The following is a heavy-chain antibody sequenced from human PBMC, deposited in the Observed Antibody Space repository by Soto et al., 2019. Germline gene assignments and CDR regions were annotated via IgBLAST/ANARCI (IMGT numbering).Heavy chain of an antibody. J-gene: IGHJ6*02. CDR3: AKVLLWFGELYGMDV. Sequence: ASVKVSCKASGYTFTSYDINWVRQATGQGLEWMGWMNPNSGNTGYAQKFQGRVTMTRNTSISTAYMELSSLRSEDTAVYYCAKVLLWFGELYGMDVWGQGTTVTVSS. D-gene: IGHD3-10*01. CDR1: GYTFTSYD. CDR2: MNPNSGNT. V-gene: IGHV1-8*01.